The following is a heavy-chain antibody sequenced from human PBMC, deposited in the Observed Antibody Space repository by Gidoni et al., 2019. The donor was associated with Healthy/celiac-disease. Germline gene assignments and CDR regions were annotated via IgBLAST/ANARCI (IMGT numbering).Heavy chain of an antibody. V-gene: IGHV3-30*18. J-gene: IGHJ4*02. D-gene: IGHD3-10*01. CDR2: ISYDGSNK. CDR3: AKEGGSPYYFDY. Sequence: QVQLVESGGGVVQPGRSLRLSCAASGFTFSSYGMHWVRQAPGKGLEWVAVISYDGSNKYYADSVKGRFTISRDNSKNTLYLQMNSLRAEDTAVYYCAKEGGSPYYFDYWGQGTLVTVSS. CDR1: GFTFSSYG.